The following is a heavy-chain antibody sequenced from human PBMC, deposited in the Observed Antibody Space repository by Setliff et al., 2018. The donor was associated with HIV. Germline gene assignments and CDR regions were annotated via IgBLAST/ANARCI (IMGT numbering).Heavy chain of an antibody. D-gene: IGHD6-19*01. J-gene: IGHJ4*02. CDR1: GFNIGTNG. CDR3: TRDFSRAVAVFEK. Sequence: GGSLRLSCAVSGFNIGTNGMSWVRQAPGKGPEWLSYISNTAGTIYYADSVKGRFTISRDTAKNSMYLQMNNLRVEDTAVYYCTRDFSRAVAVFEKWGPGTQVTVSS. CDR2: ISNTAGTI. V-gene: IGHV3-48*01.